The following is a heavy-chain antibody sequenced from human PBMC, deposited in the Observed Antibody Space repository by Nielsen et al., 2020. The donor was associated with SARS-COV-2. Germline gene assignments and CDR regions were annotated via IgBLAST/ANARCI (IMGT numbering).Heavy chain of an antibody. CDR1: GYSFTSYW. CDR2: ISAYNGNR. J-gene: IGHJ4*02. Sequence: ASVKVSCKGSGYSFTSYWISWVRQAPGQGLEWMGWISAYNGNRNYAQKFQGRVTMTTDTSTSTAYMELRSLKSDDTAVYYCARGTGEDYWGQGTLVTVSS. D-gene: IGHD1-26*01. V-gene: IGHV1-18*04. CDR3: ARGTGEDY.